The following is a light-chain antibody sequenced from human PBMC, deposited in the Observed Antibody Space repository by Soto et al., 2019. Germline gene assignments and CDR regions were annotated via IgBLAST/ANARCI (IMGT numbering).Light chain of an antibody. J-gene: IGKJ4*01. CDR3: QQYDNYPLT. Sequence: DIQMTQSPSTLSASVGDRVTTTCRASQSINNWLAWYQQKPGKAPKFLIYDASNLESGVPSRFSGSASGTEFTLTISSLQPDDFATYYCQQYDNYPLTFGGGTKVDIK. V-gene: IGKV1-5*01. CDR1: QSINNW. CDR2: DAS.